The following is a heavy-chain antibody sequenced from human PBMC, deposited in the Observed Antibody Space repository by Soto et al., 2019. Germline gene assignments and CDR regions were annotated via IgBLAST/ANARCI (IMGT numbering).Heavy chain of an antibody. Sequence: SETLSHTCTVSDGSISSYYWSWIRQPAGKGLEWIGRIYTSGSTNYNPSLKSRVTMSVDTSKNQFSLKLSSVTAADTAVYYCARDSQPLGYYYGMDVWGQGTTVTVSS. J-gene: IGHJ6*02. V-gene: IGHV4-4*07. D-gene: IGHD3-16*01. CDR3: ARDSQPLGYYYGMDV. CDR1: DGSISSYY. CDR2: IYTSGST.